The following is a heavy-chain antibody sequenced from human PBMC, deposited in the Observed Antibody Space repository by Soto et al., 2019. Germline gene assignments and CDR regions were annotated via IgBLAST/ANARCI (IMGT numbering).Heavy chain of an antibody. D-gene: IGHD1-1*01. V-gene: IGHV3-33*01. CDR2: IWLDGSER. CDR3: ARDASGTTSFLAS. Sequence: GGSLRLSCEASGFMFGTSGMHWVRQAPGKGLEWVSGIWLDGSERYYSDSVKGRFTISRDNSKNTLFLQMNSLRVEDTAVYFCARDASGTTSFLASWGQGTLVTVSA. J-gene: IGHJ5*01. CDR1: GFMFGTSG.